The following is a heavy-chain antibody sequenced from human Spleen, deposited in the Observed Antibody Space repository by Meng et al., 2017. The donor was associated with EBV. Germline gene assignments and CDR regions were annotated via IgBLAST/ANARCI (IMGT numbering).Heavy chain of an antibody. CDR1: GFRFSRYC. Sequence: VQVVGSGGGLVQPGGSLKLSCAASGFRFSRYCMHWVRQVPGKGLIWVARTNEDGGITNYADSVKGRFTISRDNTKNTLYLHMTSLRVEDTAVYFCSRDLVGSDDVWGQGTLVTVSS. CDR3: SRDLVGSDDV. J-gene: IGHJ4*02. D-gene: IGHD5-24*01. CDR2: TNEDGGIT. V-gene: IGHV3-74*01.